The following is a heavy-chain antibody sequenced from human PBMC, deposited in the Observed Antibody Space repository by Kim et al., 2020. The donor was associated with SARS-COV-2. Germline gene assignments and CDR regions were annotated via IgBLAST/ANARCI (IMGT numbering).Heavy chain of an antibody. Sequence: GGSLRLSCAASGFTFSSYAMSWVRQAPGKGLEWVSAISGSGGSTYYADSVKGRFTISRDNSKNTLYLQMNSLIAEDTAVYYCAKDLYVVVVAAEAIWGQGTLVTVSS. V-gene: IGHV3-23*01. D-gene: IGHD2-15*01. CDR1: GFTFSSYA. J-gene: IGHJ4*02. CDR3: AKDLYVVVVAAEAI. CDR2: ISGSGGST.